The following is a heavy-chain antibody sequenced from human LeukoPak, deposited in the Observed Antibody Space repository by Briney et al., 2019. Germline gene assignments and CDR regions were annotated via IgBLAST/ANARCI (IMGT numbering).Heavy chain of an antibody. J-gene: IGHJ4*02. Sequence: PGGSLRLSCAASGFTFSSYEMNWVRQAPGKGLEWVSYISSSGSTIYCADSVKGRFTISRDNAKNSLYLQMNSLRAEDTAVYYCARDRGWLRKADYWGQGTLVTVSS. CDR3: ARDRGWLRKADY. D-gene: IGHD5-24*01. CDR2: ISSSGSTI. V-gene: IGHV3-48*03. CDR1: GFTFSSYE.